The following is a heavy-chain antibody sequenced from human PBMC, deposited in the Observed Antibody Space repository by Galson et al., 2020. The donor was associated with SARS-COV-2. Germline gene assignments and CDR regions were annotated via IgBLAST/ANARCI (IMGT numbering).Heavy chain of an antibody. V-gene: IGHV5-51*01. D-gene: IGHD1-26*01. CDR1: GYTFTSYW. CDR2: IFPGDSDT. CDR3: ARFSERDPAFDF. Sequence: GESLKISCQVSGYTFTSYWIGWVRQMPGKGLEYMGIIFPGDSDTRYNPSFQGQVTISADRSISTTYIQWSSLKASDTAIYYCARFSERDPAFDFWGQGTLVNVST. J-gene: IGHJ4*02.